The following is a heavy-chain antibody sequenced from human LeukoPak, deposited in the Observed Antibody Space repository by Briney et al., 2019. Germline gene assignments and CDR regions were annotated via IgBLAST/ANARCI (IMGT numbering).Heavy chain of an antibody. CDR3: ARSRGGNRVYYYYYGMDV. CDR2: ISSSSSTI. Sequence: GGSLRLSCAASGFPLGGYWMTWIRQAPGKGLEWVSYISSSSSTIYYADSVKGRFTISRGNAKNSLYLQMNSLRAEDTAVYYCARSRGGNRVYYYYYGMDVWGQGTTVTVSS. D-gene: IGHD2/OR15-2a*01. V-gene: IGHV3-48*04. J-gene: IGHJ6*02. CDR1: GFPLGGYW.